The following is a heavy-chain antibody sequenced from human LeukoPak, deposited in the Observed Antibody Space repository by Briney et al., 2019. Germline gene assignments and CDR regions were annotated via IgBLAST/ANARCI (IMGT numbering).Heavy chain of an antibody. D-gene: IGHD6-6*01. J-gene: IGHJ5*02. V-gene: IGHV4-34*01. CDR1: GGSFSGYY. CDR2: INHSGST. Sequence: PSETLSLTCAVYGGSFSGYYWSWIRQPPGKGLEWIGEINHSGSTNYNPSLKSRVTISVDTSKNQFSLKLSSVTAADTAVYYCASHHSLKAARRGGWFDPWGQGTLVTVSS. CDR3: ASHHSLKAARRGGWFDP.